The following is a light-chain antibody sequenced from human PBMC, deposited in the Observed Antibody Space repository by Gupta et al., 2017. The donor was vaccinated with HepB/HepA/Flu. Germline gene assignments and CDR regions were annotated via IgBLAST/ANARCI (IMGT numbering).Light chain of an antibody. V-gene: IGKV3D-15*01. CDR2: SAS. J-gene: IGKJ1*01. CDR3: QQYNFWPQT. CDR1: QSISNK. Sequence: EIVMPQSSATLSVSPRERATLSCRASQSISNKLAWYQQKPGQAPRLLIYSASTRATGISARFSGSGSGTDFTLTISSLQSEDCAVYYCQQYNFWPQTFGQGTKVEIK.